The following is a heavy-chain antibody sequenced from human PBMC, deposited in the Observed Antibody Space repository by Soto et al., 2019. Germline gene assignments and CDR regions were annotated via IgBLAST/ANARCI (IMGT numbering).Heavy chain of an antibody. D-gene: IGHD6-13*01. CDR1: GFTFSSYG. V-gene: IGHV3-30*18. J-gene: IGHJ6*03. CDR2: ISYDGSNK. CDR3: AKNHYPSRNIAALYYYYYYMDV. Sequence: GGSLRLSCAASGFTFSSYGMHWVRQAPGKGLEWVAVISYDGSNKYYADSVKGRFTISRDNSKNTLYLQMNSLRAEDTAVYYCAKNHYPSRNIAALYYYYYYMDVWGKGTTVTVSS.